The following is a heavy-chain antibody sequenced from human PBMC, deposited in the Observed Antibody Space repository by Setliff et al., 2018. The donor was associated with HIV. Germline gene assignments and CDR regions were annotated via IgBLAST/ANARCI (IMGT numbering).Heavy chain of an antibody. Sequence: ASVKVSCKASGYTFANHRVNWVRQAPGQGFEWVGMVRCNTGETIYSQNFQGRVTLTTDTSTNTAYMEVRSLTSDDTAVYYCVRDGIIRTTRVFDYWGQGTLVTVSS. D-gene: IGHD3-16*02. V-gene: IGHV1-18*04. J-gene: IGHJ4*02. CDR2: VRCNTGET. CDR1: GYTFANHR. CDR3: VRDGIIRTTRVFDY.